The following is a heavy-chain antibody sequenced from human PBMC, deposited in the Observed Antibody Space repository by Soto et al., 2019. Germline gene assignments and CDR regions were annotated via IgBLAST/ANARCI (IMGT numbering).Heavy chain of an antibody. V-gene: IGHV3-23*01. D-gene: IGHD2-2*01. Sequence: GGSLRLSCVASGFAFNTYGMSWVRQAPGQGLEWVSAINAGGRGAFYADSVKGRFIISRDNSKNTRFLQMNTLRAEDTAVYYCAKDRGCSSATCSPADSGQRTLVTVS. J-gene: IGHJ4*02. CDR2: INAGGRGA. CDR3: AKDRGCSSATCSPAD. CDR1: GFAFNTYG.